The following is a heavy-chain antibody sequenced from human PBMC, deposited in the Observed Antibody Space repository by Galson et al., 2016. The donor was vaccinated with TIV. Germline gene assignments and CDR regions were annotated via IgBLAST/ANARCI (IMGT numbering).Heavy chain of an antibody. CDR3: VREGSTVTMHQYFGMDV. J-gene: IGHJ6*02. CDR2: IYESGTT. Sequence: SETLSLTCAVSGYSINSGYYWGWIRQPPGKGLQWIGSIYESGTTYYNPSLKSRLTMSVDTSKNQFSLKLSSVSAADTAVYYCVREGSTVTMHQYFGMDVWGQGTSVTVSS. D-gene: IGHD4-17*01. CDR1: GYSINSGYY. V-gene: IGHV4-38-2*02.